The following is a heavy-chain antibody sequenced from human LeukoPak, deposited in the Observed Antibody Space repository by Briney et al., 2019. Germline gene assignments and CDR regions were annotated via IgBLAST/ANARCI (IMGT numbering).Heavy chain of an antibody. V-gene: IGHV1-18*01. Sequence: ASVKVSCKASGYTFTSYGISWVRQAPGQGLEWMGWISAYNGNTNYAQKLQGRVSMTTDTSTSTAYMELRSLRSDDTAVYYCARDTYYDSSGDFDYWGQGTLVTVSS. CDR2: ISAYNGNT. CDR1: GYTFTSYG. J-gene: IGHJ4*02. CDR3: ARDTYYDSSGDFDY. D-gene: IGHD3-22*01.